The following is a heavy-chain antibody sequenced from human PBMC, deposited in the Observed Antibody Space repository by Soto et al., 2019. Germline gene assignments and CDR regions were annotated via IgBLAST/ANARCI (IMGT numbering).Heavy chain of an antibody. CDR3: ARAPTEVGATFQH. J-gene: IGHJ1*01. CDR2: ISYDGSNK. Sequence: QVQLVESGGGVVQPGRSLRLSCAASGLTFSSYAMHWVRQAPGKGLEWVAVISYDGSNKYYADSVKGRFTISRDNSKNTLYLQMNSLRAEDTAVYYCARAPTEVGATFQHWGQGTLVTVSS. CDR1: GLTFSSYA. V-gene: IGHV3-30-3*01. D-gene: IGHD1-26*01.